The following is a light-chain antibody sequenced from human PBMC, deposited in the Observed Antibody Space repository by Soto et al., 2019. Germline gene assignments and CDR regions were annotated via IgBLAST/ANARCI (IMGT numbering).Light chain of an antibody. Sequence: EVVLTQSPCTLSLSPGESATLSCRASQSVRGYYFAWYQQRPGQAPRLLVYGPSVRPAGIPDRFRGSGSRTDFNLTINRVQPEDFAVYYCHQFSMSPFTFGPGTTLDIK. V-gene: IGKV3-20*01. CDR3: HQFSMSPFT. J-gene: IGKJ3*01. CDR1: QSVRGYY. CDR2: GPS.